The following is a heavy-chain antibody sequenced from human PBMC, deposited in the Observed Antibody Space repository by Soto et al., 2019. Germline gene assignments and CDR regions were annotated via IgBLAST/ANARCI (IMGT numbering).Heavy chain of an antibody. D-gene: IGHD3-3*01. CDR1: GGSMSPYY. CDR3: ARGVYDYWSGYYAGSGLDV. J-gene: IGHJ6*02. V-gene: IGHV4-59*01. CDR2: IYYSGNT. Sequence: QVHLLESGPGLVRPSETLSLTCSVSGGSMSPYYWSWIRQSPRKGLGWIGYIYYSGNTNYNPSLKSRVTISVDTSKSQFSLKLNSVTAADSAVYYCARGVYDYWSGYYAGSGLDVWGQGTTVIVSS.